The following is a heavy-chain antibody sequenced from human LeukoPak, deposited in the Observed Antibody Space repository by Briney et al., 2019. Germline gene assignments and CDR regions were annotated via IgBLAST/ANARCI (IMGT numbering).Heavy chain of an antibody. CDR1: GGSFSGCY. V-gene: IGHV4-34*01. J-gene: IGHJ4*02. CDR2: INHGGST. CDR3: ARAKDIVVVITAPIFDY. D-gene: IGHD2-15*01. Sequence: SETLSLTCAVYGGSFSGCYSSWIRQPPGKGLEWIGEINHGGSTNYNPSLKSRVTISVDTSKNQFSLRLSSVTAADTAVYYCARAKDIVVVITAPIFDYWGQGTLVTVSS.